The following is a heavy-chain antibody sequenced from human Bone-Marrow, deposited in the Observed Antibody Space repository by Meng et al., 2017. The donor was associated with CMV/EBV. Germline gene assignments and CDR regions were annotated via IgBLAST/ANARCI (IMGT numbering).Heavy chain of an antibody. CDR3: AKAEGYCSSTSCYRGSLGKGGMDF. CDR1: GFTFDDYA. V-gene: IGHV3-9*01. CDR2: ISWNSGSI. J-gene: IGHJ6*02. Sequence: GGSLRLSCAASGFTFDDYAMHWVRQAPGKGLEWVSGISWNSGSIGYADSVKGRFTISRDNAKNSLYLQMNSLRAEDTALYYCAKAEGYCSSTSCYRGSLGKGGMDFWGQGTTVTVSS. D-gene: IGHD2-2*02.